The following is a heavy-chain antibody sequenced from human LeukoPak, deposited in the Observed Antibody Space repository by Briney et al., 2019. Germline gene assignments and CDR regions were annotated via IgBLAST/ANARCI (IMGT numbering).Heavy chain of an antibody. J-gene: IGHJ6*03. Sequence: GGSLRLSCAASGFTFSSYSMNWVRQAPGKGLEWVSSISSSSSYIYYADSVKGRFTISRDNAKNSLYLQMNSLRAEDTAVYYCAREGVVTPYYYYYMDVWGKGTTVTVSS. CDR3: AREGVVTPYYYYYMDV. D-gene: IGHD4-23*01. CDR1: GFTFSSYS. CDR2: ISSSSSYI. V-gene: IGHV3-21*01.